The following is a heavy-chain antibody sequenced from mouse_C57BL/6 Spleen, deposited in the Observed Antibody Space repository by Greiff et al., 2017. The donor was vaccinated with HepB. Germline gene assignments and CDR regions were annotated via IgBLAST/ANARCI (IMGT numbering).Heavy chain of an antibody. CDR1: GFTFSDYG. Sequence: EVMLVESGGGLVKPGGSLKLSCAASGFTFSDYGMHWVRQAPEKGLEWVAYISSGSSTIYYADTVKGRFTISRDNAKNTLFLQMTSLRSEDTAMYYCARGPTNRDVWRFAYWGQGTLVTVSA. CDR3: ARGPTNRDVWRFAY. J-gene: IGHJ3*01. D-gene: IGHD4-1*01. CDR2: ISSGSSTI. V-gene: IGHV5-17*01.